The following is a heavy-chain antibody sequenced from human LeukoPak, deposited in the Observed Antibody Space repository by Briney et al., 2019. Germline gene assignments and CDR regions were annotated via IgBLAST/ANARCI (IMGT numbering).Heavy chain of an antibody. J-gene: IGHJ4*02. V-gene: IGHV4-34*01. CDR2: INHSGST. D-gene: IGHD3-3*01. CDR3: ARRGVLRLFGLSPFDY. CDR1: GGSFSGYY. Sequence: SETLSLTCAVYGGSFSGYYWSWIRQPPGKGLEWIGEINHSGSTNYNPSLKSRVTISVDTSKNQFSLKLSSVTAADTAVYYCARRGVLRLFGLSPFDYWGQGTLVTVSS.